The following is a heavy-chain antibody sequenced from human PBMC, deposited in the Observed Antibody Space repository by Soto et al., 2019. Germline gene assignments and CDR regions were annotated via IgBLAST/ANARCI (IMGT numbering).Heavy chain of an antibody. CDR3: ALEGHIVAYYYYGMDV. J-gene: IGHJ6*02. Sequence: ASVKVSCKASGYTFTSYYMHCVRQAPGQGLEWMGIINASGGSTSYAQKFQGRVTMTRDTSTSTVYMELSSLRSEDTAVYYCALEGHIVAYYYYGMDVWGQGTTVTVSS. V-gene: IGHV1-46*01. CDR1: GYTFTSYY. CDR2: INASGGST. D-gene: IGHD2-21*01.